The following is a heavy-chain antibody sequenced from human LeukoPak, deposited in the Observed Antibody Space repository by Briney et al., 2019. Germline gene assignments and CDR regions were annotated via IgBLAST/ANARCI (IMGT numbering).Heavy chain of an antibody. CDR3: AKVGSVGATDIYFDY. V-gene: IGHV3-30*02. CDR2: IRYDGSNK. D-gene: IGHD1-26*01. CDR1: GFTFSSYG. J-gene: IGHJ4*02. Sequence: VGSLRLSCAASGFTFSSYGMHWVRQAPGKGLEWVAFIRYDGSNKYYADSVKGRFTISRDNSKNTLYLQMNSLRAEDTAVYYCAKVGSVGATDIYFDYWGQGTLVTVSS.